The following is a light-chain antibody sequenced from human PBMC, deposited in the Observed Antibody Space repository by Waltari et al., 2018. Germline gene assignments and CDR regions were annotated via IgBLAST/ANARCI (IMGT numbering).Light chain of an antibody. Sequence: QSGLAQPSAASGYPGQSITITCTGTSSDVGIYNLVSWYQLRPGKAPRLLIYEVTKRAPGTSDRFSASKSGNTASLSISGLQAQEDEADYYCCSYVGLGTYVFGTGTKVTV. CDR2: EVT. CDR3: CSYVGLGTYV. V-gene: IGLV2-23*02. J-gene: IGLJ1*01. CDR1: SSDVGIYNL.